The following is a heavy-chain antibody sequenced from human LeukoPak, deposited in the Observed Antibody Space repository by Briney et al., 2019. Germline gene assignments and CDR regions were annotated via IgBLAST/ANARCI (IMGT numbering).Heavy chain of an antibody. Sequence: SETLSLTCTVSGGSISSSSHSWGWIRQPPGKGLEWIGTMRYSGSIHYNPSLRNRVSISEDTSKNQFSLRLRSVTAADTAVYYCARRYCSGDSCYYFDYWGQGTLVTVSS. CDR2: MRYSGSI. V-gene: IGHV4-39*01. CDR3: ARRYCSGDSCYYFDY. CDR1: GGSISSSSHS. D-gene: IGHD2-15*01. J-gene: IGHJ4*02.